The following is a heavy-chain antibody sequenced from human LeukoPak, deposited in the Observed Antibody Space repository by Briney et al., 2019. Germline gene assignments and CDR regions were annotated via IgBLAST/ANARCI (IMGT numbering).Heavy chain of an antibody. CDR2: IYISGTT. V-gene: IGHV4-4*07. J-gene: IGHJ4*02. Sequence: SETLSLTCTVSGGSISSYYWSWIRQPAGKGLEWIGRIYISGTTNYNPSLKSRVTMSVDTSKNQFSLKLTSVTAADTAVYYCARDSRSGLPFDYWGQGTLVTVSS. CDR1: GGSISSYY. D-gene: IGHD2-15*01. CDR3: ARDSRSGLPFDY.